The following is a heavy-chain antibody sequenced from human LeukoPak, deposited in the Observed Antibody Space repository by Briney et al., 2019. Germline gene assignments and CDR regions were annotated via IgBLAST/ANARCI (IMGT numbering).Heavy chain of an antibody. Sequence: SETLSLTCTVSGYSISGSYYWAWIRQTPGKGLGYIGSFYHSGSTYCNPSLKSRVTISVDTSKNQFSLKLSSVTATDTAIYYCARGPPPSGYFDYWGQGTLVTVSS. J-gene: IGHJ4*02. D-gene: IGHD2-15*01. CDR2: FYHSGST. V-gene: IGHV4-38-2*02. CDR3: ARGPPPSGYFDY. CDR1: GYSISGSYY.